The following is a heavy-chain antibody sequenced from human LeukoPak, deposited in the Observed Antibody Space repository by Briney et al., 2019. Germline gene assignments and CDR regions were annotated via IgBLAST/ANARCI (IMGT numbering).Heavy chain of an antibody. CDR2: IYYSGST. D-gene: IGHD6-6*01. CDR1: GGSISSSSYY. CDR3: AECSSSRDGVLDY. Sequence: SETLSLTCTVSGGSISSSSYYWGWIRQPPGKGLEWIGSIYYSGSTYYNPSLKSRVTISVDTSKNQFSLKLSSVTAADTAVYFCAECSSSRDGVLDYWGQGTLVTVSS. J-gene: IGHJ4*02. V-gene: IGHV4-39*07.